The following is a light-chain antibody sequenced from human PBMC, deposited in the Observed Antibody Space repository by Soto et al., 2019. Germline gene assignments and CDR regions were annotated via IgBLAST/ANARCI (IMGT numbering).Light chain of an antibody. Sequence: EIELTQSPATLSLSLGDRVTITCRASQTVRSCLAWYQQKPGQAPKLLIYGASTMQSGIPSRFSGSGSETDFTLTISSLEPEDSATYYCQHTNTSALTFGRGTKVDIK. V-gene: IGKV1-5*01. CDR2: GAS. CDR3: QHTNTSALT. J-gene: IGKJ4*01. CDR1: QTVRSC.